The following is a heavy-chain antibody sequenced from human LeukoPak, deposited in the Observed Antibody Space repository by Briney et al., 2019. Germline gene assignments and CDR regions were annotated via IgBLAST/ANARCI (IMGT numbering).Heavy chain of an antibody. CDR3: AKVGPYCSSTSCYIEDY. V-gene: IGHV3-30*02. Sequence: PGGSLRLSGAASGFTFSSYGMHWVRQTPGKGLEWVAFIRYDGSNKYYADSVKGRFTISRDNSKNTLYLQMNSLRAEDTAVYYCAKVGPYCSSTSCYIEDYWGQGTLVTVSS. D-gene: IGHD2-2*02. CDR2: IRYDGSNK. CDR1: GFTFSSYG. J-gene: IGHJ4*02.